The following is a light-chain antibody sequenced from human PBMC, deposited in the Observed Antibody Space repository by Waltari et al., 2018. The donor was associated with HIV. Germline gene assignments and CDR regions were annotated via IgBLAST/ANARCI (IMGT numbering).Light chain of an antibody. J-gene: IGKJ4*01. Sequence: DIVMTQSPEHLAVPLGERATMNCTYSRTVLYSSDNQNYLAWYLQRPGQSPRVLLFWASTRAFGVPNRFSGSGSGTDFSLTLSSLQADDVGIYYCQQYYTVPPTFGGGTKVEI. V-gene: IGKV4-1*01. CDR2: WAS. CDR1: RTVLYSSDNQNY. CDR3: QQYYTVPPT.